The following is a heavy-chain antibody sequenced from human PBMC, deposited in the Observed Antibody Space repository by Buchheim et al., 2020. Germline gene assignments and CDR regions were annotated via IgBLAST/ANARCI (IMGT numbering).Heavy chain of an antibody. CDR3: AKSPEIAVAGAIYYYYYMDV. J-gene: IGHJ6*03. Sequence: EVQLLESGGGLVQPGGSLRLSCAASGFTFSSYAMSWVRQAPGKGLEWVSAISGSGGSTYYADSVKGRFTISRDNSKNTLYLQMNSLRAEDTAVYYCAKSPEIAVAGAIYYYYYMDVWGKGT. CDR2: ISGSGGST. V-gene: IGHV3-23*01. CDR1: GFTFSSYA. D-gene: IGHD6-19*01.